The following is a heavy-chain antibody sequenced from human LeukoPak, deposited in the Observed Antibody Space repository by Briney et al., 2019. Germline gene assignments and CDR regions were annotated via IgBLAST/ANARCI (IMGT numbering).Heavy chain of an antibody. D-gene: IGHD2-8*01. CDR1: GFTFSSYG. Sequence: GGSLRLSCAASGFTFSSYGMHWVRQAPGKGLEWVAVISYDGSNKYYADSVKGRFTISRDNSKNTLYLQMNSLRAEDTAVYYCAKAVRYCTNGVCYVSYWGQGTLVTVSS. J-gene: IGHJ4*02. V-gene: IGHV3-30*18. CDR2: ISYDGSNK. CDR3: AKAVRYCTNGVCYVSY.